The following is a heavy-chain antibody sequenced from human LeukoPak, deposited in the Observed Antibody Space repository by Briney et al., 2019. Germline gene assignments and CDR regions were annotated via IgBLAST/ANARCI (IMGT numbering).Heavy chain of an antibody. J-gene: IGHJ4*02. V-gene: IGHV3-21*01. D-gene: IGHD3-3*01. CDR3: ARDVEVTIFGVVMPTRRYFDY. Sequence: GGSLRLSCAASGFTFSSYSMNWVRQAPGKGLVWVSSISSSSSYIYYTDSVKGRFTISTDNAKTSLYLQMNSLRAEDTAVYYCARDVEVTIFGVVMPTRRYFDYWGQGTLVSVSS. CDR1: GFTFSSYS. CDR2: ISSSSSYI.